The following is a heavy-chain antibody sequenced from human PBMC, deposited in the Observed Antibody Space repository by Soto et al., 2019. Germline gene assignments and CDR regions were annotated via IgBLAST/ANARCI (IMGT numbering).Heavy chain of an antibody. CDR2: ISYDVSNK. CDR3: ARALGSSCYVKWFEP. Sequence: QVQLVESGGGVVQPGRSLRLSCAASGFTFSSYAMHWVRQAPGKGLEWVAVISYDVSNKYYADSVKGRFTISRDNSKNTLYLQLNGLRAEDTSVYYCARALGSSCYVKWFEPWGQGTLVTVSS. V-gene: IGHV3-30-3*01. J-gene: IGHJ5*02. CDR1: GFTFSSYA. D-gene: IGHD6-13*01.